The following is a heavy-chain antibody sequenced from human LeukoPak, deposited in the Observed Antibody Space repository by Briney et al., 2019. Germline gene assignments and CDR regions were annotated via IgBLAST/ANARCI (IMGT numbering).Heavy chain of an antibody. V-gene: IGHV3-23*01. CDR1: GFTVSNYG. J-gene: IGHJ5*02. CDR3: AKDKRGGYSYNYNWFDP. Sequence: GGSLRLSCAASGFTVSNYGMTWVRQAPGKGLEWVSAFSASDGSAQYAESVKGRFTISRDNSKNTLYLQMNSLRAEDTAVYYCAKDKRGGYSYNYNWFDPWGQGTLVTVSS. D-gene: IGHD5-18*01. CDR2: FSASDGSA.